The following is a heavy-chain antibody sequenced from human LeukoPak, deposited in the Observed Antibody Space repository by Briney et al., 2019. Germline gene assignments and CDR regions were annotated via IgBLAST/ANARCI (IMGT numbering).Heavy chain of an antibody. CDR3: ARSSEGRYYYDSSGFSYYYYYMDV. D-gene: IGHD3-22*01. Sequence: SSETLSLTCTVSGGSISRYYWSWIRQPPGKGLEWIGYIYYSGSTYYNPSLRSRVTISVDTSKNQFSLKLSSVTAADTAVYYCARSSEGRYYYDSSGFSYYYYYMDVWGKGTTVTISS. CDR2: IYYSGST. V-gene: IGHV4-59*01. J-gene: IGHJ6*03. CDR1: GGSISRYY.